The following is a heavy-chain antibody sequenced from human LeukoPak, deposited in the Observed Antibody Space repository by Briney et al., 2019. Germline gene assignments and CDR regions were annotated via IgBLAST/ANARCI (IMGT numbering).Heavy chain of an antibody. D-gene: IGHD3-3*01. CDR3: ARGDFWSGYSPSAVYYYYMDV. V-gene: IGHV1-18*01. J-gene: IGHJ6*03. CDR2: ISSYNGNT. Sequence: ASVKVSCKASGYTFTSYGTSWVRQAPGQGLEWMGWISSYNGNTNYAQKLQGRVTMTTDHSTSTAYMEMRRLGSDGTAVYSCARGDFWSGYSPSAVYYYYMDVWGKGTTVTVSS. CDR1: GYTFTSYG.